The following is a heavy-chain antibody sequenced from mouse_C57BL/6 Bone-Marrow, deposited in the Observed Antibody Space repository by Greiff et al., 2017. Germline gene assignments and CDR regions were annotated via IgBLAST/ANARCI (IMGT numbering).Heavy chain of an antibody. CDR2: IYPGGGYT. V-gene: IGHV1-63*01. D-gene: IGHD1-1*01. Sequence: QVQLQQSGAELVRPGTSVKMSCKASGYTFTNYWIGWAKQRPGHGLEWIGDIYPGGGYTNYNEKFKGKATLTADKASSTAYMQVSSLTSEDSAIYYCARYYYGFAYWGQGTLVTVSA. CDR3: ARYYYGFAY. J-gene: IGHJ3*01. CDR1: GYTFTNYW.